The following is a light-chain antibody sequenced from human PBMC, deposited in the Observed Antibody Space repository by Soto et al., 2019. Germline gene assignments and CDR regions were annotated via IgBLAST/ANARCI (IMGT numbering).Light chain of an antibody. J-gene: IGKJ4*01. Sequence: GDKVTISCRASQAINSALAWCQQRPGKAPMVLIYDASILESGVPSRFSGSGSGTDFTLTISSLQPEDFATYYCQQFNSHPLTFGGGTKVEIE. V-gene: IGKV1-13*02. CDR1: QAINSA. CDR3: QQFNSHPLT. CDR2: DAS.